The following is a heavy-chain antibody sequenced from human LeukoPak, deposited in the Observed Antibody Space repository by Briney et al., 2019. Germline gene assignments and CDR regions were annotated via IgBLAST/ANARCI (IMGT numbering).Heavy chain of an antibody. J-gene: IGHJ6*03. Sequence: GGSLRLSCAASRFIFSDYYMTWVRQAPGKGLEWVSGLTGNGRTTYYADSVKGRFTISRDNSNNTLYLQINSLRAEDTAVYYCAKVYGGYISHYYMDVWGKGTTVTVSS. CDR1: RFIFSDYY. CDR2: LTGNGRTT. CDR3: AKVYGGYISHYYMDV. D-gene: IGHD5-12*01. V-gene: IGHV3-23*01.